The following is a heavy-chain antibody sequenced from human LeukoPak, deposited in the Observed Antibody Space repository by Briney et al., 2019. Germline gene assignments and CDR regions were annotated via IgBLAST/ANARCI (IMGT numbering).Heavy chain of an antibody. CDR2: INPNSGGT. CDR3: ARGLKVYNWNQPSIAVDY. D-gene: IGHD1-20*01. J-gene: IGHJ4*02. CDR1: GYTFTGYY. Sequence: ASVKVSCEASGYTFTGYYMHWVRQAPGQGLERMGWINPNSGGTNYAQKFQGRVTMTRDTSISTAYMELSRLRSDDTAVYYCARGLKVYNWNQPSIAVDYWGQGTLVTVSS. V-gene: IGHV1-2*02.